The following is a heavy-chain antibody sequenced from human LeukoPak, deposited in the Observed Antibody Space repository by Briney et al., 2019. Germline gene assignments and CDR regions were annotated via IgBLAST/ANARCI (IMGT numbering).Heavy chain of an antibody. J-gene: IGHJ6*02. CDR1: GFTFDDYA. CDR2: ISWNSGSV. V-gene: IGHV3-9*01. Sequence: GGSLRLSCAASGFTFDDYAMHWVRQAPGKGLEWVSGISWNSGSVGYADSVKGRFTISRDNAKNSLYLQMNSLRAEDTAVYYCARKGEYYYDMDVWGQGTTVTVSS. CDR3: ARKGEYYYDMDV. D-gene: IGHD1-26*01.